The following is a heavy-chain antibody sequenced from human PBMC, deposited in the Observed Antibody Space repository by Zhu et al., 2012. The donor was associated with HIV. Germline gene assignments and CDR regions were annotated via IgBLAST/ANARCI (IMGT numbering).Heavy chain of an antibody. D-gene: IGHD3-22*01. CDR1: GYFISSGYY. V-gene: IGHV4-38-2*01. Sequence: QVQLQESGPGLVKPSETLSLTCAVSGYFISSGYYWGWIRQPPGKGLEWIETIHQSGSTYYNSSLKSRVTISVDTSKNQFSLNLSSVTAADTAMYYCARLRDYESSGSYYFDYWGQGPGHRLL. J-gene: IGHJ4*02. CDR3: ARLRDYESSGSYYFDY. CDR2: IHQSGST.